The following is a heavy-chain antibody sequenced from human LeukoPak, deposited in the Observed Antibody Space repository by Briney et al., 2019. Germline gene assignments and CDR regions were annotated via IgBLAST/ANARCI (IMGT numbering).Heavy chain of an antibody. D-gene: IGHD6-19*01. CDR2: ISGSGGST. J-gene: IGHJ6*02. Sequence: ETLSLTCTVSGGSISSYYWSWIRQPPGKGLEWVSAISGSGGSTYYADSVKGRFTISRDNSKNTLYLQMNSLRAEDTAVYYCAKDHMSIAVAGMGYYYYGMDVWGQGTTVTVSS. CDR1: GGSISSYY. V-gene: IGHV3-23*01. CDR3: AKDHMSIAVAGMGYYYYGMDV.